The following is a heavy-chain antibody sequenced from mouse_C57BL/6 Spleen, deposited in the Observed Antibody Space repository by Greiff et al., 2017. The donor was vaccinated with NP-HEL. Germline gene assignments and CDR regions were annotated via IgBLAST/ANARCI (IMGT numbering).Heavy chain of an antibody. V-gene: IGHV5-12*01. J-gene: IGHJ3*01. D-gene: IGHD2-4*01. CDR2: ISNGGGST. CDR3: ARDDYDEGFAY. Sequence: EVKLMESGGGLVQPGGSLKLSCAASGFTFSDYYMYWVRQTPEKRLEWVAYISNGGGSTYYPDTVKGRFTISRDNAKNTLYLQMSRLKSEDTAMYYCARDDYDEGFAYWGQGTLVTVSA. CDR1: GFTFSDYY.